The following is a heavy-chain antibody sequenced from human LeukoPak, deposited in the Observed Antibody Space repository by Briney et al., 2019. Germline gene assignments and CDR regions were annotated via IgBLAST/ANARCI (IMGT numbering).Heavy chain of an antibody. CDR3: ARGHSSGLGD. Sequence: ASVKVSCKASGYTFTSYDINGVRQATGQGLEWVGWMNPNSGNTGYAQKFQGSVTMTRNTSISTAYMELSSLRSEAAAVYYCARGHSSGLGDWGQGTLVTVSS. J-gene: IGHJ4*02. V-gene: IGHV1-8*01. CDR1: GYTFTSYD. CDR2: MNPNSGNT. D-gene: IGHD6-19*01.